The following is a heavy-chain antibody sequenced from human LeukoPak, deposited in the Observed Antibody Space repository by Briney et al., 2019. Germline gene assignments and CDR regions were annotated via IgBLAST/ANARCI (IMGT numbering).Heavy chain of an antibody. CDR3: SGIDETIWFGDRDKGAFDI. CDR2: INPSGGST. Sequence: GASVKVSCKASGYTFTSYYMHWVRQAPGQGLEWMGIINPSGGSTSYAQKFQGRVTITADESTSTAYMELSSLRSEDTAVYYCSGIDETIWFGDRDKGAFDIWGQGTMVTDSS. J-gene: IGHJ3*02. V-gene: IGHV1-46*01. CDR1: GYTFTSYY. D-gene: IGHD3-10*01.